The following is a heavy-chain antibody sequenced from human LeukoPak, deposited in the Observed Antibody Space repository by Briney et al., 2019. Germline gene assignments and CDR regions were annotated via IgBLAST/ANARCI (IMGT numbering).Heavy chain of an antibody. V-gene: IGHV4-34*01. CDR2: INHSGST. CDR3: ARGRGYCSGGSCTGIDY. Sequence: SETLSLTCAVYGGSFSGYYWSWIRQPPGKGLEWIGEINHSGSTNYNPSLKSRVTISVATSKNQFSLKLSSVTAADTAVYYCARGRGYCSGGSCTGIDYWGQGTLVTVSS. J-gene: IGHJ4*02. CDR1: GGSFSGYY. D-gene: IGHD2-15*01.